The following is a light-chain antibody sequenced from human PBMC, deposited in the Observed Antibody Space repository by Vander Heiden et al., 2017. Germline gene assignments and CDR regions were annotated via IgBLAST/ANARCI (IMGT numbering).Light chain of an antibody. CDR3: QVWDNGSVV. CDR1: NNGSKN. CDR2: RDN. J-gene: IGLJ3*02. Sequence: SYDLTPALSVSVAMGQTARITCGGKNNGSKNVHWYQQKPGQAPALVIYRDNNRPPWIPERLSGSNSGNTATLTISSAQVGDEADYFCQVWDNGSVVFGGGTKLTVL. V-gene: IGLV3-9*01.